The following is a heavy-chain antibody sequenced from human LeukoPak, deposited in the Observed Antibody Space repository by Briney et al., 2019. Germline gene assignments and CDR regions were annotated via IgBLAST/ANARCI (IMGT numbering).Heavy chain of an antibody. Sequence: SETLSLTCTVSGGSLSSYYWSWIRQPPGKGLEWIGYIYYSGSTNYNPSLKSRVTISVDTSKNQFSLKLSSVSAADTAVYYCARVGARGIYYFDYWGQGTLVTVSS. CDR3: ARVGARGIYYFDY. V-gene: IGHV4-59*01. CDR2: IYYSGST. J-gene: IGHJ4*02. CDR1: GGSLSSYY. D-gene: IGHD1-14*01.